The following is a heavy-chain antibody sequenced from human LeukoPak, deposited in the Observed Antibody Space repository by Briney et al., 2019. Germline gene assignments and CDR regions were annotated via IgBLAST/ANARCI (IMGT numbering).Heavy chain of an antibody. CDR2: INHSGNT. Sequence: SETLSLTCAVYGGSLSGYYWSWIRQPPGKGLEWIGEINHSGNTNYNPSLKSRVTMSVDTSKNHFYLELISVTAADTAVYYCARQGSGSSYYYYTFPYWGQGTLVTVPS. D-gene: IGHD1-26*01. CDR3: ARQGSGSSYYYYTFPY. J-gene: IGHJ4*02. CDR1: GGSLSGYY. V-gene: IGHV4-34*01.